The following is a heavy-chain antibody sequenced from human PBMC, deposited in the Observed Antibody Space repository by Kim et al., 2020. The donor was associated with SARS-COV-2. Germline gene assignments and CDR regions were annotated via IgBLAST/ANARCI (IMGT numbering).Heavy chain of an antibody. J-gene: IGHJ6*03. CDR1: GFTFSNYA. V-gene: IGHV3-23*01. Sequence: GGSLRLSCAASGFTFSNYAMNWVRQAPGRGLEWVSVISCSADTTYFAASVRGRFTISRDDSKNTLYLQMNSPGAEDTVSYYCARNSCGSCYFPADVWG. CDR2: ISCSADTT. CDR3: ARNSCGSCYFPADV. D-gene: IGHD2-15*01.